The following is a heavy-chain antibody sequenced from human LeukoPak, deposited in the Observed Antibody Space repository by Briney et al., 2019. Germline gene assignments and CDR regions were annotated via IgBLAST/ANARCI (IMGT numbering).Heavy chain of an antibody. D-gene: IGHD6-6*01. Sequence: GASVKVSCKASGGTFSSYAISWVRQAPGQGLEWMGRIIPIFGIANYAQKFQGRVTITADKSTSTAYMELSSLRSEDTAVYYCAREGQLAPFDYWGQGPLVTVSS. CDR1: GGTFSSYA. V-gene: IGHV1-69*04. CDR3: AREGQLAPFDY. CDR2: IIPIFGIA. J-gene: IGHJ4*02.